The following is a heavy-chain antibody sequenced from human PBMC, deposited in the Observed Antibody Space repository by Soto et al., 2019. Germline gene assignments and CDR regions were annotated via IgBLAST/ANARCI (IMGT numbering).Heavy chain of an antibody. CDR1: GYTFTSYA. J-gene: IGHJ4*02. D-gene: IGHD2-15*01. Sequence: ASVKVSCKASGYTFTSYAMHWVRQAPGQRLEWMGWINAGKGNTKYSQKFQGSVTITRDTSASKAYMELSSLRSEDTAVYYCARDDCSGGSSYSWNFDYWGQGTLVTVSS. CDR3: ARDDCSGGSSYSWNFDY. CDR2: INAGKGNT. V-gene: IGHV1-3*01.